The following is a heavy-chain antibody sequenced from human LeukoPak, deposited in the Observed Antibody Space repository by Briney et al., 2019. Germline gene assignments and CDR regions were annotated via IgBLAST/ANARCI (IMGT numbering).Heavy chain of an antibody. CDR3: AKSGGYSYGYDFDY. CDR2: ISGNGGCT. CDR1: GFTFDDYA. Sequence: GGSLRLSCAASGFTFDDYAMHWVRQAPGKGLEWVSLISGNGGCTYYADSVKGRFTISRDNSKNSLYLQMNSLRTEDTALYYCAKSGGYSYGYDFDYWGQGTLVTVSS. V-gene: IGHV3-43*02. J-gene: IGHJ4*02. D-gene: IGHD5-18*01.